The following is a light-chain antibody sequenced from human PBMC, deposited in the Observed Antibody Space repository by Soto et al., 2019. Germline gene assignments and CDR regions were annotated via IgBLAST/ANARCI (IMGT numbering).Light chain of an antibody. CDR2: EVT. CDR1: SSDVGRYNY. Sequence: QSALTQAPSASGSPGQSVTISCTGTSSDVGRYNYVSWYQQHPAKAPILIIYEVTKRPSGVPDRFSGPKSGNTASLTVSGLQAEDEADYYCSSYAGNNNLVFGGGTQLTVL. J-gene: IGLJ2*01. V-gene: IGLV2-8*01. CDR3: SSYAGNNNLV.